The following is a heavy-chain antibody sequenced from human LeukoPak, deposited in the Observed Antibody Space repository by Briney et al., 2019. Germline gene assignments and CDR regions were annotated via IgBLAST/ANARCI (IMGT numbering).Heavy chain of an antibody. CDR2: ISGSGGST. CDR1: GFTFSSYA. CDR3: GGELRPTDAFDI. D-gene: IGHD2-15*01. Sequence: PGGSLRLSCAASGFTFSSYALSWVRQAPGKGPEWVSAISGSGGSTYYADSEKGRFTISRDNSKNTLYLQMNSLRAEDTAVYYCGGELRPTDAFDIWGQGTMVTVSS. J-gene: IGHJ3*02. V-gene: IGHV3-23*01.